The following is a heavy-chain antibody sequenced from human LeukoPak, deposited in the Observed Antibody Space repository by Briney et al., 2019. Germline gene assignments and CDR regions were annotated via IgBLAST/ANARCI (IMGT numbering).Heavy chain of an antibody. D-gene: IGHD3-16*01. CDR2: ILYDGSNK. CDR1: GFTFSSYC. J-gene: IGHJ4*02. V-gene: IGHV3-30*02. CDR3: AKDQSRGYDYVWGIYDY. Sequence: GGSLTLSCAASGFTFSSYCMHWVRQPPGKGLEWVAFILYDGSNKYYADSVKGRFTISRDNSKNTLYLQRNSLGAEDMSVYYCAKDQSRGYDYVWGIYDYWGRGTLVTVSS.